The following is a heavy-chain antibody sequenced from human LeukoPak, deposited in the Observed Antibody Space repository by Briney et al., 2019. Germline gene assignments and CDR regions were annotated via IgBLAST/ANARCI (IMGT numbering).Heavy chain of an antibody. CDR3: AFMGSSSS. J-gene: IGHJ5*02. D-gene: IGHD6-6*01. Sequence: GGSLRLSCAASGFTVSSNYMSCVRQAPVKGLEWVSVINRDGSTYYADSVKGRFTISRDNSKNTLYLQMNSLRAEDTAVYYCAFMGSSSSWGQGTLVTVSS. CDR1: GFTVSSNY. CDR2: INRDGST. V-gene: IGHV3-53*01.